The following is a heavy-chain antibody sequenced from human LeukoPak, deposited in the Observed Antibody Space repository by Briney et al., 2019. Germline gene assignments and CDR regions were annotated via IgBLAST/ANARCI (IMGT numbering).Heavy chain of an antibody. J-gene: IGHJ4*02. Sequence: GGSQRLSCAASGFTFTTYAMSWVRQAPGKGLEWVSAIGGGGVRTYYADSVKGRFTISRDNSKDTLFLQMNSLRAEDTAVYYCAKASRQGAVASPLDYWGQGTLVTVSS. D-gene: IGHD6-19*01. CDR2: IGGGGVRT. CDR1: GFTFTTYA. V-gene: IGHV3-23*01. CDR3: AKASRQGAVASPLDY.